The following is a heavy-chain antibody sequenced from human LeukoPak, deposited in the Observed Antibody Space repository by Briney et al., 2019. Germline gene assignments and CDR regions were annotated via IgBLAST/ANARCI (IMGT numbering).Heavy chain of an antibody. CDR3: ARGGGYKLKKAYDY. Sequence: SETLSLTCAVSGGSISSSNWWSWVRQPPGKGLEWIGEIYHSGSTNYNPSLKSRVTISVDKSKNQFSLKLSSVTAADTAVYYCARGGGYKLKKAYDYWGQGTLVTVSS. CDR2: IYHSGST. CDR1: GGSISSSNW. V-gene: IGHV4-4*02. J-gene: IGHJ4*02. D-gene: IGHD5-24*01.